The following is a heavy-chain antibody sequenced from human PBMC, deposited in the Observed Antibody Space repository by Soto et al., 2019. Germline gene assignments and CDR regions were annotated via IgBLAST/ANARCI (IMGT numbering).Heavy chain of an antibody. Sequence: QVQLQESGPGLVKPSQTLSLTCTVSGGSISSGDYYWSWIRQPPGKGLEWIGYIYYSGSTYYNPSLKRRVTTSVDTSKKQFSLKLSSVTAADTAVYYCARAMVVTQNWFDPWGQGTLVTVSS. V-gene: IGHV4-30-4*01. CDR2: IYYSGST. J-gene: IGHJ5*02. D-gene: IGHD2-21*02. CDR3: ARAMVVTQNWFDP. CDR1: GGSISSGDYY.